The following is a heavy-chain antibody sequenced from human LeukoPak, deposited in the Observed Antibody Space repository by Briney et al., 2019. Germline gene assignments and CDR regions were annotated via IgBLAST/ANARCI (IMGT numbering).Heavy chain of an antibody. CDR1: GGSISNYY. CDR3: ARSRGTTMVTRFDY. J-gene: IGHJ4*02. Sequence: PSETLSLTCTVSGGSISNYYWSWIRQPAGKGLEWIGRINTSGSTNYNPSLESRVTMSADTSKNQFSLKLSSVTAADTAVYFCARSRGTTMVTRFDYWGQGTLVTVSS. CDR2: INTSGST. V-gene: IGHV4-4*07. D-gene: IGHD5-18*01.